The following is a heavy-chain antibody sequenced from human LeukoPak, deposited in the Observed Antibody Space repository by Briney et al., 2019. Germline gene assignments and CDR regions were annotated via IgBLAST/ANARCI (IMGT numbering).Heavy chain of an antibody. J-gene: IGHJ4*02. CDR1: GGSISSYY. D-gene: IGHD4-17*01. Sequence: SETLSLTCTVSGGSISSYYWSWIRQPPGKGLEWIGYIYYGGSTNYNPSLKSRVTISVDTSKNQFSLKLSSVTAADTAVYYCARAGTTVTYFDYWGQGTLVTVSS. CDR3: ARAGTTVTYFDY. V-gene: IGHV4-59*01. CDR2: IYYGGST.